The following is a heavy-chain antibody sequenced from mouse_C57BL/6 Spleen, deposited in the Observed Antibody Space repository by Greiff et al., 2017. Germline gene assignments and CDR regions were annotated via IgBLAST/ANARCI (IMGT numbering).Heavy chain of an antibody. CDR1: GYSITSGYY. D-gene: IGHD2-2*01. V-gene: IGHV3-6*01. CDR2: ISYDGSN. J-gene: IGHJ4*01. CDR3: ASALWLRRAMDY. Sequence: EVKLVESGPGLVKPSQSLSLTCSVTGYSITSGYYWYWIRSFTGNQLEWMDYISYDGSNNYNPSLKNLISITRDTSKNQFFLKLNSVTTEDTATYYCASALWLRRAMDYWGQGTSVTVSS.